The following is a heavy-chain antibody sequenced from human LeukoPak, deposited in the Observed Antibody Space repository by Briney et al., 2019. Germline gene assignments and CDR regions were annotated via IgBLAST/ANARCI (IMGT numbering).Heavy chain of an antibody. CDR3: ARTIDPAMGENFDY. V-gene: IGHV1-69*04. CDR1: GGTFSSYA. Sequence: GASVKVSCKASGGTFSSYAISWVRQAPGQGLEWMGRIIPILGIANYAQKFQGRVTITADKSTSTAYMELSSLRSEDTVVYYCARTIDPAMGENFDYWGQGTLVTVSS. D-gene: IGHD5-18*01. CDR2: IIPILGIA. J-gene: IGHJ4*02.